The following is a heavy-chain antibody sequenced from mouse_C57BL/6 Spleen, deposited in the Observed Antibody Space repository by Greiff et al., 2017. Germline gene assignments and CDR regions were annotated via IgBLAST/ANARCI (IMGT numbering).Heavy chain of an antibody. Sequence: QVQLQQSGPELVKPGASVKISCKASGYAFSSSWMNWVKQRPGKGLEWIGRIYPGDGDTTYNGKFKGKATLTADKSSSTAYMQLSSLTSEDSAVYFCARRDGYLDYWGQGTTLTVSS. D-gene: IGHD2-3*01. J-gene: IGHJ2*01. CDR1: GYAFSSSW. V-gene: IGHV1-82*01. CDR2: IYPGDGDT. CDR3: ARRDGYLDY.